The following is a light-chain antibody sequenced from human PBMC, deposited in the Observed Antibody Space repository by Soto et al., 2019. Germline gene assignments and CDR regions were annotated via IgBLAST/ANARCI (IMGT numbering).Light chain of an antibody. J-gene: IGLJ1*01. V-gene: IGLV2-14*01. Sequence: QSALIQPASVSGSPGQSITISCTGTSRDVGGYNYVSWYQQHPGKAPKLMIYDVSNRPSGVSNRFSGSKSDNTASLTISGLQAEDEGDYYCSSYTSSSTRVFGTGTKVTVL. CDR2: DVS. CDR3: SSYTSSSTRV. CDR1: SRDVGGYNY.